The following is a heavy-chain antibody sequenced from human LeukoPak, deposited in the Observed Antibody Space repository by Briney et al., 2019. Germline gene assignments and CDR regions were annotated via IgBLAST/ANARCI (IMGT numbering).Heavy chain of an antibody. CDR1: GFTFDDYG. Sequence: GGSLRLSCAASGFTFDDYGMSWVRQAPGKGLEWVSGINWNGGSTGYADSVKARFTISRDNAKNSLYMQMNSLRAEDTALYYCARDNSYGYDYWGQGILVTVSS. CDR3: ARDNSYGYDY. D-gene: IGHD5-18*01. J-gene: IGHJ4*02. CDR2: INWNGGST. V-gene: IGHV3-20*04.